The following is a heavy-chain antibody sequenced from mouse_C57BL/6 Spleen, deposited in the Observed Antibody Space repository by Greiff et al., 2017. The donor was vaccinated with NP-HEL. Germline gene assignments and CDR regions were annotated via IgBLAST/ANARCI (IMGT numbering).Heavy chain of an antibody. Sequence: EVMLVESGEGLVKPGGSLKLSCAASGFTFSSYAMSWVRQTPEKRLEWVAYISSGGDYIYYADTVKGRFTISRDKARNTLYLQMSSLKSEDTAMYSCTREGTGFDYWGQGTTLTVSS. J-gene: IGHJ2*01. V-gene: IGHV5-9-1*02. CDR1: GFTFSSYA. CDR2: ISSGGDYI. CDR3: TREGTGFDY. D-gene: IGHD4-1*01.